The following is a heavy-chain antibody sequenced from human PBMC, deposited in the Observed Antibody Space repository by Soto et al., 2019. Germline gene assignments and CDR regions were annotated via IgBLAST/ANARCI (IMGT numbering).Heavy chain of an antibody. CDR3: AKEILPYSRGLYSEAFDI. Sequence: GGSLRLSCAASGFTFSSYVMHWVRQAPGKGLEWVAVISYDGSNKYYADSVKGRFTISRDNSKNTLYLQMNSLRAEDTAVYYCAKEILPYSRGLYSEAFDIWGQGTMV. J-gene: IGHJ3*02. D-gene: IGHD6-13*01. CDR2: ISYDGSNK. CDR1: GFTFSSYV. V-gene: IGHV3-30*18.